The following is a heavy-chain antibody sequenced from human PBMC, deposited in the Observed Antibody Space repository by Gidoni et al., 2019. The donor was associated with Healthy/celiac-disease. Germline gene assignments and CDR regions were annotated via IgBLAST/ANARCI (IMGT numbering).Heavy chain of an antibody. J-gene: IGHJ3*02. D-gene: IGHD6-13*01. CDR2: IYWDDDK. Sequence: QITLKESGPTLVKPTQTLTLTCTFSGFSLSTSGVGVGWIRQPPGKALEWLALIYWDDDKRYSPSLKSRLTITKDTFKNQVVLTMTNMDPVDTATYYCAHPIIAAAGRGYDAFDIWGQGTMVTVSS. CDR3: AHPIIAAAGRGYDAFDI. V-gene: IGHV2-5*02. CDR1: GFSLSTSGVG.